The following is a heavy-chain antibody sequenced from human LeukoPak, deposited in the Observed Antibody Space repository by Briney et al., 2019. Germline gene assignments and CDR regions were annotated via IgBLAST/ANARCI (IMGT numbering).Heavy chain of an antibody. J-gene: IGHJ4*02. D-gene: IGHD3-10*01. V-gene: IGHV3-21*04. CDR2: ISSSSSYI. CDR1: GFTFSSYS. Sequence: PGGSLRLSCAASGFTFSSYSMNWVRQAPGKGLEWVSSISSSSSYIYYADSVKGRFTISRDNAKNSLYLQMNSLRAEDTAVYYCARDSLIQYGSGSRWGFDNWGQGILVTVSS. CDR3: ARDSLIQYGSGSRWGFDN.